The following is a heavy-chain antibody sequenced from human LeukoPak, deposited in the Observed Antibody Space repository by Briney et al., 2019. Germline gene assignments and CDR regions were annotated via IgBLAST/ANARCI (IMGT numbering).Heavy chain of an antibody. J-gene: IGHJ4*02. CDR3: ARRGYTSAWDY. V-gene: IGHV3-11*04. Sequence: GGPLRVSCAASGLTFSDYYMSWIRQAPRKGLEWVSYISSSGSTIYYADSVKGRFTISRDNAKNSLYLQINSLRAEDTAVYYCARRGYTSAWDYWGQGTLVTVSS. D-gene: IGHD6-19*01. CDR1: GLTFSDYY. CDR2: ISSSGSTI.